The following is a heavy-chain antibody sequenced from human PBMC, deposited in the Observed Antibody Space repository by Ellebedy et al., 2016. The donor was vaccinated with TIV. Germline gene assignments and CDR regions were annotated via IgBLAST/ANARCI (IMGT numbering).Heavy chain of an antibody. D-gene: IGHD1-26*01. Sequence: GESLKISCSTFGFIFTNYLMSWVRQAPGKGLEWVANIKKDGSETYYVDSVKGRFTISRDNAKKSVYLQMNSLRAEDMAVYYCARFAVPSFNGNYYNDAFDIWGQGTMVTVSS. J-gene: IGHJ3*02. CDR2: IKKDGSET. CDR3: ARFAVPSFNGNYYNDAFDI. CDR1: GFIFTNYL. V-gene: IGHV3-7*01.